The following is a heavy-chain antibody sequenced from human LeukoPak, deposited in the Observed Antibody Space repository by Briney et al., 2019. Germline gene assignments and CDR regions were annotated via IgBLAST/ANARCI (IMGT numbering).Heavy chain of an antibody. D-gene: IGHD2-2*02. CDR3: ARDPMGGYCSSTSRYTDGFDP. V-gene: IGHV4-4*07. CDR1: GGSISSYY. CDR2: IYTSGST. J-gene: IGHJ5*02. Sequence: PSETLSLTCTVSGGSISSYYWSWIRQTAGKGLEWIGRIYTSGSTNYNPSLKSRVTMSVDTSKNQFSLKLSSVTAADTAVYYCARDPMGGYCSSTSRYTDGFDPWGQGTLVTVSS.